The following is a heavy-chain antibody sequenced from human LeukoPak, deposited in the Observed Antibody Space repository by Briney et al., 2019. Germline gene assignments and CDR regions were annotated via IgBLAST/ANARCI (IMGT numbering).Heavy chain of an antibody. V-gene: IGHV4-59*01. J-gene: IGHJ3*02. Sequence: SETLSLTCTVSGGSISSYYWSWIRQPPGKGLEWIGYIYYSGSTNYNPSLKSRVTISVDTSKNQFSLKLSSVTAADTAVYYCARDRVPSGAFDIWGQGTMVTVSS. CDR3: ARDRVPSGAFDI. CDR1: GGSISSYY. CDR2: IYYSGST. D-gene: IGHD2-2*01.